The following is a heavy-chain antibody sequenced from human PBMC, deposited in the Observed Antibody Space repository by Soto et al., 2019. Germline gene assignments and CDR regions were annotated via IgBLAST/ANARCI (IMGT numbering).Heavy chain of an antibody. J-gene: IGHJ4*02. Sequence: PGGSLRLSCVASGFTFENYAMSWVRQAPGKGLEWVSGISWNGGALGYGDSVKGRFSISRDNAKNSLYLQMNSLRPEDTAFYYCARGSKDSYPGSRIFDFWGRGTLVTVSS. CDR3: ARGSKDSYPGSRIFDF. D-gene: IGHD3-10*01. CDR1: GFTFENYA. CDR2: ISWNGGAL. V-gene: IGHV3-20*04.